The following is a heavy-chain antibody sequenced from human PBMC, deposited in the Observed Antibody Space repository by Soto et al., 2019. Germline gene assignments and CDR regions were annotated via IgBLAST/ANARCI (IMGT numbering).Heavy chain of an antibody. CDR2: IYWDDEQ. Sequence: QITLRESGPTLLRPTQTLTLTCSISGFSLTTNGLCVGWIRQPPGKALEWLALIYWDDEQRYSPSLRSRLTITKDTSRNEVVLTLTDVDPVDTATYYCARSPDYYGPAFDYWGQGILVTVSS. CDR3: ARSPDYYGPAFDY. CDR1: GFSLTTNGLC. V-gene: IGHV2-5*02. D-gene: IGHD3-10*01. J-gene: IGHJ4*02.